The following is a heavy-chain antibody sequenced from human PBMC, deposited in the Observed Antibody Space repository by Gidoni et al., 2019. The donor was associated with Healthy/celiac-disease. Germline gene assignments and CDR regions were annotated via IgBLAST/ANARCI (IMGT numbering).Heavy chain of an antibody. CDR1: GVSFSRYA. CDR3: AKYQYYYDSSGYYYNYYYYYGMDV. CDR2: ISGSGGST. Sequence: EVQLLESGGGLVQHGGSLRLSCAASGVSFSRYAMSWGCQAPGKGREWVSAISGSGGSTYYADSVKGRFPISRDNSKNTLYLQMNSLRAEDTAVYYCAKYQYYYDSSGYYYNYYYYYGMDVWGQGTTVTVSS. V-gene: IGHV3-23*01. J-gene: IGHJ6*02. D-gene: IGHD3-22*01.